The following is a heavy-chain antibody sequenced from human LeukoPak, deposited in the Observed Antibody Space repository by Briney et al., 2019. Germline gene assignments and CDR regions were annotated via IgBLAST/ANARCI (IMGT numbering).Heavy chain of an antibody. D-gene: IGHD6-13*01. CDR1: GFTFSSYA. Sequence: PGGSLRLSCAASGFTFSSYAMHWVRQAPGKGLEWVAVISYDGSNKYYADSVKGRFTISRDNSKNTLYLQMNSLRAEDTAVYYCARASLRQLVPSDYWGQGTLVTVSS. V-gene: IGHV3-30-3*01. CDR3: ARASLRQLVPSDY. J-gene: IGHJ4*02. CDR2: ISYDGSNK.